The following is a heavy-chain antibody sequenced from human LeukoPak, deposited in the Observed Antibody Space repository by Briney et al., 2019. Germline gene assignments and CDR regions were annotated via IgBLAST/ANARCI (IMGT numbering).Heavy chain of an antibody. CDR3: AKDDAAAAGFDY. D-gene: IGHD6-13*01. J-gene: IGHJ4*02. Sequence: GGSLRLSCAASGFTFSIYAMSWVRQAPGKGLEWVSGISSGGRTYYADSVKGRFTISRDNSKNTLYLQMNSLRAEDTAVYYCAKDDAAAAGFDYWGQGTLVTVSS. CDR2: ISSGGRT. CDR1: GFTFSIYA. V-gene: IGHV3-23*01.